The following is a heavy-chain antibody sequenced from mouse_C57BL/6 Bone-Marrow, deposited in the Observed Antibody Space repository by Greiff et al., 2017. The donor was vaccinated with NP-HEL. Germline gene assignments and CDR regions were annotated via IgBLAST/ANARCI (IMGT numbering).Heavy chain of an antibody. CDR2: IDPSDSYT. CDR3: ARHYYYGDFDY. J-gene: IGHJ2*01. D-gene: IGHD1-1*01. V-gene: IGHV1-50*01. CDR1: GYTFTSYW. Sequence: QVQLQQPGAELVKPGASVKLSCKASGYTFTSYWMQWVKQRPGQGLEWIGEIDPSDSYTNYNQKFKGKATLTVDTSSSTAYMQLSSLTSEDSAVDYCARHYYYGDFDYWGQGTTLTVSS.